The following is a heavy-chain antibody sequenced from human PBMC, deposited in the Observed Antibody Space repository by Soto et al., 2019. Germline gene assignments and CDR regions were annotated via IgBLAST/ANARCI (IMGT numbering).Heavy chain of an antibody. J-gene: IGHJ4*02. V-gene: IGHV3-66*01. Sequence: EVQLVESGGGLVQPGGSLRLSCAASGFTVSSNYMSWVRQAPGKGLEWVSVIYSGGSTYYADAVKGRFTMSRDNSKNTLYLHLNSPGAEDTAAYYCVGKTYGGSPLDYWGQGTLVTIST. CDR1: GFTVSSNY. D-gene: IGHD2-15*01. CDR2: IYSGGST. CDR3: VGKTYGGSPLDY.